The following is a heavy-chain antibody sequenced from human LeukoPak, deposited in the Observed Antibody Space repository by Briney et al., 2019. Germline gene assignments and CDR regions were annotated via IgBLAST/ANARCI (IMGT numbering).Heavy chain of an antibody. CDR1: GFTFSSYW. CDR3: AKYFDSSAFFAY. V-gene: IGHV3-7*03. Sequence: PGGSLRLSCIASGFTFSSYWMSWVRQAPGKGLEWVANINYDGSEIYHVDSVKGRFTISRDNSKNTLYLQMNSLRTEDTAVYYCAKYFDSSAFFAYWGQGTLVTVSS. CDR2: INYDGSEI. D-gene: IGHD3-22*01. J-gene: IGHJ4*02.